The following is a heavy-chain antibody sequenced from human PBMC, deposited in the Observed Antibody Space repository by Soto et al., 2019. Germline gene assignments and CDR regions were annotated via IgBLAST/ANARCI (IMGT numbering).Heavy chain of an antibody. J-gene: IGHJ4*02. V-gene: IGHV3-33*01. CDR1: GFTFSSYG. D-gene: IGHD1-26*01. CDR3: AREGPVGATSPGYYFDY. CDR2: IWYDGSNK. Sequence: VQLVESGGGVVQPGRSLRLSCAASGFTFSSYGMHWVRQAPGKGLEWVAVIWYDGSNKYYADSVKGRFTISRDNSKNTLYLQMNSLRAEDTAVYYCAREGPVGATSPGYYFDYWGQGTLVTVSS.